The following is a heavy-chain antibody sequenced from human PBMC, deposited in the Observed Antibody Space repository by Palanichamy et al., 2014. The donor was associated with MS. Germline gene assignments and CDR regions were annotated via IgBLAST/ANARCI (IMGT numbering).Heavy chain of an antibody. CDR2: IIPVFSPP. J-gene: IGHJ3*01. CDR3: AMSVNTAMGGAFDV. V-gene: IGHV1-69*01. Sequence: QVQLVQSGAEVKKPGSSVKVSCKASGGTFSYYALSWVRQAPGQGLEWMGGIIPVFSPPNYAQKFQGRVTITADDSTNTAYMELSSLRSEDTAVYYCAMSVNTAMGGAFDVWGQGSMVTVSS. CDR1: GGTFSYYA. D-gene: IGHD5-18*01.